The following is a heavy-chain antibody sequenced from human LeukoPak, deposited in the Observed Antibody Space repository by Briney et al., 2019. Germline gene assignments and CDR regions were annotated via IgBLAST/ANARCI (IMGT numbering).Heavy chain of an antibody. J-gene: IGHJ4*02. CDR1: SASISTYY. Sequence: SETLSLTCTVSSASISTYYWSSIRQPAGNGLEWIGRIHSSGTTHYNPSLRSRVTLSIDTSKNQFSLKLSSVTAADTAVYYCGRLNLPAVSGAFDYWGQGTLVTVSS. CDR3: GRLNLPAVSGAFDY. V-gene: IGHV4-4*07. D-gene: IGHD2-2*01. CDR2: IHSSGTT.